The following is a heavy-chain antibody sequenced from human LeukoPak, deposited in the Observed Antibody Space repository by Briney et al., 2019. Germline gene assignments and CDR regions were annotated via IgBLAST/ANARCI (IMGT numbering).Heavy chain of an antibody. CDR3: ARDQYYDVSTYYEIDY. CDR1: GASISSSTYY. J-gene: IGHJ4*02. Sequence: SETLSLTCTVSGASISSSTYYWGWIRQPPGRGLEWIGSASYSGNTYYNPSLKSRVTILVDTSKNQFSLKMTSVTAADTAVYYCARDQYYDVSTYYEIDYWGQGTLVTVSS. D-gene: IGHD3-22*01. CDR2: ASYSGNT. V-gene: IGHV4-39*07.